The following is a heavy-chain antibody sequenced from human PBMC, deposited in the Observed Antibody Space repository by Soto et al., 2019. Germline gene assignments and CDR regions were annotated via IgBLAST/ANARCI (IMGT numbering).Heavy chain of an antibody. D-gene: IGHD4-17*01. V-gene: IGHV1-8*01. CDR3: ASVPYGVYSMQV. CDR2: MNPNSGNT. J-gene: IGHJ6*02. CDR1: GYTFTSYD. Sequence: QVQLVQSGAEVKKPGASVKVSCKASGYTFTSYDINWVRQATGQGLEWMGWMNPNSGNTGYAQKFQGRVTMTRNTSISKAYIELSSLRSEDTAVYYCASVPYGVYSMQVWGQGRTVPVSS.